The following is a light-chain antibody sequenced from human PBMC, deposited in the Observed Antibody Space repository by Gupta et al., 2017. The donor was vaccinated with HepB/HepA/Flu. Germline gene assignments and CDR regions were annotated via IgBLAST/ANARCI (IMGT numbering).Light chain of an antibody. J-gene: IGLJ1*01. Sequence: QSALTQPRSVSGSPGQSVTISCTGTSSDVGSYNYVSWYQQHPGKAPKLMIYDVNKRPSGVPDRSSGSKSGNTASLTISVLQADDEADYYCCSYAGIYTYVFGTGTKVTVL. V-gene: IGLV2-11*01. CDR1: SSDVGSYNY. CDR3: CSYAGIYTYV. CDR2: DVN.